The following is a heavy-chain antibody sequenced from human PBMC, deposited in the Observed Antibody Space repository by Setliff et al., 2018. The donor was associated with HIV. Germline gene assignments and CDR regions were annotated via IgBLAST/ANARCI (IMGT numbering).Heavy chain of an antibody. CDR3: ARGYSSAFFHEFFDY. CDR2: IHNSGNT. V-gene: IGHV4-4*07. CDR1: GDSMSTYY. Sequence: SETLSLTCSLSGDSMSTYYWSWMRQTAGKGLEWIGRIHNSGNTNYNPSFMSRVSMSVDTSKSQFSLKLRSVTAADTAVYFCARGYSSAFFHEFFDYWGQGTLVTVSS. D-gene: IGHD6-25*01. J-gene: IGHJ4*02.